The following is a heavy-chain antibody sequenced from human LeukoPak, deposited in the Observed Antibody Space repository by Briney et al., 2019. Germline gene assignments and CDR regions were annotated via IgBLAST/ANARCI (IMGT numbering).Heavy chain of an antibody. Sequence: ASVKDSCKASGYTFTDYYVHWVRQAPGQGLEWMGWINPNSGGTNHAQKFQGRVTMTRDTSISTAYMELNKLRSDDTAVYYCARDRPLDADDYYGFYYFDYWGQGTLVTVSS. V-gene: IGHV1-2*02. D-gene: IGHD3-10*01. CDR1: GYTFTDYY. CDR2: INPNSGGT. J-gene: IGHJ4*02. CDR3: ARDRPLDADDYYGFYYFDY.